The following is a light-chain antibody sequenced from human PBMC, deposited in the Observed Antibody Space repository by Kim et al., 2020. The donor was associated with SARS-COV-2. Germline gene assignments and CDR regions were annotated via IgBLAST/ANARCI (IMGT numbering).Light chain of an antibody. Sequence: GSPGQTASITCSGDKLGDKNACWYQKKPGQAPVLVIYQGSKRPSGIPERFSGSNSGNTATLNISGTQAMDEADYYCQAWDSSTVVFGGGTQLTVL. V-gene: IGLV3-1*01. CDR2: QGS. CDR3: QAWDSSTVV. J-gene: IGLJ2*01. CDR1: KLGDKN.